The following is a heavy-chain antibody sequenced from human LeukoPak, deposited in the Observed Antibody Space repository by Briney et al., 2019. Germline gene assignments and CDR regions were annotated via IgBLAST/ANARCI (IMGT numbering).Heavy chain of an antibody. D-gene: IGHD4-17*01. Sequence: GGSLRLSCAASGYTFSSYAMSWVRQAPGKGLEWVSAISGSGGNTYYADSVKGRFTISRDNSMNTLYLQMISLRAEDTAVYYCAKGRTTTVNYDAFDVWGQGTMVTVSS. CDR2: ISGSGGNT. J-gene: IGHJ3*01. CDR3: AKGRTTTVNYDAFDV. V-gene: IGHV3-23*01. CDR1: GYTFSSYA.